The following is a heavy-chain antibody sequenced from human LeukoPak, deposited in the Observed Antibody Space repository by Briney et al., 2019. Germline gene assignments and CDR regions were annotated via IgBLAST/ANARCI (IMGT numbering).Heavy chain of an antibody. CDR1: GYTFTNYD. CDR3: ARETSSRYFDY. Sequence: ASVKVSCKTSGYTFTNYDINWVRRATGQGLEWMGWINPKSGRTGYAQKFQGRVTITRNTSISTAYMELSSLRSEDTAVYYCARETSSRYFDYWGQGTLLTVSS. V-gene: IGHV1-8*03. CDR2: INPKSGRT. J-gene: IGHJ4*02.